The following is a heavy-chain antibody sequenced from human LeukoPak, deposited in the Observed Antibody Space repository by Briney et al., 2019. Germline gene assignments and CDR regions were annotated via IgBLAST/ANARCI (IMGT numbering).Heavy chain of an antibody. Sequence: ASVKVSCKASGYTFTSYDINWVRQATGQGLEWMGWMNPNSGNTGYAQKFQGRVTITRNTSISTAYMELSSLRSEDTAVYYCARGTGYYYDSSGQFDYWGQGTLVTVSS. D-gene: IGHD3-22*01. CDR1: GYTFTSYD. CDR3: ARGTGYYYDSSGQFDY. J-gene: IGHJ4*02. V-gene: IGHV1-8*03. CDR2: MNPNSGNT.